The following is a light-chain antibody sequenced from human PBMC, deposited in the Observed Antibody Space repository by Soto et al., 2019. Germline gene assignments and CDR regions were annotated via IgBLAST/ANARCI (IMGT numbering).Light chain of an antibody. J-gene: IGKJ3*01. CDR1: QSVLYSSNNKNY. CDR2: WAS. Sequence: DIVMTQSPDSLAVSLGERATINCKSSQSVLYSSNNKNYLAWYQQKPGQPPKLLIYWASTRESGVPDRFSGSGSGTGFTLTISSLQAEDVAVYFCQQHYSTPFTFGPGIKVDIE. V-gene: IGKV4-1*01. CDR3: QQHYSTPFT.